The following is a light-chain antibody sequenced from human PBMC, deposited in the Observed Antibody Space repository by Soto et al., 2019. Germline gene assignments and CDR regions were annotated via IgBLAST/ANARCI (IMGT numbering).Light chain of an antibody. CDR1: QTVRSY. CDR2: DKS. CDR3: QQRSNWPPYT. J-gene: IGKJ2*01. Sequence: EIVLTQSPATLSLSPGERATLSCRASQTVRSYLAWYQQKPGQAPRLLIYDKSNRATGIPARFSGSGSGTDFTLTISSLEPEDFAVYYCQQRSNWPPYTFGQGTKLEIK. V-gene: IGKV3-11*01.